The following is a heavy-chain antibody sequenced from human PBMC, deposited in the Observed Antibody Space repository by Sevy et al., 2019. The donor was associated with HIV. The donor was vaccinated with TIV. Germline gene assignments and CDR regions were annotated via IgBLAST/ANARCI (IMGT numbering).Heavy chain of an antibody. V-gene: IGHV1-69*13. D-gene: IGHD4-17*01. CDR1: GGTFSSYA. Sequence: ASVKVSCKASGGTFSSYAISWVRQAPGQGLEWMGGIIPIFGTTNYAQKFQGRVTITADASTSTAYMELSSLRSEDTAVYYCARLTTMPTSDDYGMDVWGQGTTVTVSS. CDR3: ARLTTMPTSDDYGMDV. J-gene: IGHJ6*02. CDR2: IIPIFGTT.